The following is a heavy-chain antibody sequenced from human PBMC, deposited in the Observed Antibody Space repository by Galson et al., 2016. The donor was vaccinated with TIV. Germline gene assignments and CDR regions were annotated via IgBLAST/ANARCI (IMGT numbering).Heavy chain of an antibody. J-gene: IGHJ6*02. D-gene: IGHD3-22*01. V-gene: IGHV4-30-4*08. CDR3: ARDLFQYDSSRYRDECPYYYYGLDV. Sequence: TLSLTCTVSRGSISSGDYYCNWVRQPPGKGLEWLGNIDNSGSTYYNPSLKSRVSISVDRSKNQFSLTLSSVTAADTAVYYCARDLFQYDSSRYRDECPYYYYGLDVWGQGTTVTVSS. CDR2: IDNSGST. CDR1: RGSISSGDYY.